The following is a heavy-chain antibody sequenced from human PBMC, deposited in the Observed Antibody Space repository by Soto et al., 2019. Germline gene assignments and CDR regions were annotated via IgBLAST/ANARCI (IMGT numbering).Heavy chain of an antibody. CDR2: ISYDGSNK. CDR1: GFTFSSYG. Sequence: QVQLVESGGGVVQPGRSLRLSCAASGFTFSSYGMHWVRQAPGKGLEWVAVISYDGSNKYYADSVKGRFTISRDNSKTTLYLQMNSLRAEDTAVYYCANLLWFGDDPSYYYYGMDVWGQGTTVTVSS. V-gene: IGHV3-30*18. D-gene: IGHD3-10*01. J-gene: IGHJ6*02. CDR3: ANLLWFGDDPSYYYYGMDV.